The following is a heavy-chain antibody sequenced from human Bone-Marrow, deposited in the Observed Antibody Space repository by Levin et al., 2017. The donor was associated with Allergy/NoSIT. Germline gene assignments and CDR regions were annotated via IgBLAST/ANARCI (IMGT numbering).Heavy chain of an antibody. J-gene: IGHJ4*02. CDR2: IYSCGST. CDR1: GFTVSSHY. Sequence: GESLKISCAASGFTVSSHYMSWVRQAPGKGLEWVSVIYSCGSTYYADSVKGRFTISRDNSKNTLYLQMNSLRAEDTAVYYCASEHRGNGLVQDYWGQGTLVTVSS. CDR3: ASEHRGNGLVQDY. D-gene: IGHD6-13*01. V-gene: IGHV3-66*03.